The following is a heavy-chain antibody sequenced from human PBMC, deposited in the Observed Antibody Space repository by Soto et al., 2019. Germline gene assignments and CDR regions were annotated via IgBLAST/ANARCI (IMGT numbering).Heavy chain of an antibody. CDR3: ARDASRDSSARGWFDP. Sequence: GGSLRLSCATSGFTFSGYGMHWVRQAPGKGLEWVSVISYDGGNKYYSDSVKGRFTISRDNSKNTLYLQMNGLRGDDTAVYYCARDASRDSSARGWFDPWGPGTLVTVSS. J-gene: IGHJ5*02. D-gene: IGHD6-13*01. CDR1: GFTFSGYG. CDR2: ISYDGGNK. V-gene: IGHV3-30*03.